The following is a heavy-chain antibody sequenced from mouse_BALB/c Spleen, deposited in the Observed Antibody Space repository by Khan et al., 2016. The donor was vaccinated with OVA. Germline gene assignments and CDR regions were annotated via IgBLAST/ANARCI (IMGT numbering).Heavy chain of an antibody. D-gene: IGHD2-3*01. J-gene: IGHJ1*01. CDR3: ALPTYDPRDFEV. Sequence: VQLKQSGPELVKPSPSLYFTCTVSGFSITDNYLHWVIQRPEQGLVWMGRIATENGNTNYDPKLQGQTTITADTSYNPFFLQLNSLTSEDTTAYYCALPTYDPRDFEVWGAGTTVTVSS. CDR2: IATENGNT. CDR1: GFSITDNY. V-gene: IGHV14-3*02.